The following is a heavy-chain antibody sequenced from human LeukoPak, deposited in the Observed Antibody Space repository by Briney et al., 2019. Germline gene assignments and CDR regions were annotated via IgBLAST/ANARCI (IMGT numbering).Heavy chain of an antibody. J-gene: IGHJ4*02. Sequence: GGSLRLSCGVSGFTFRTYWMHWVRQAAPKGRVWVSRINSDGTATHYAASVQGRFIIFRDNAQNTLHLQMNILRVEDTAVYYCGRINEADSDWGEGALVTVSS. CDR1: GFTFRTYW. CDR2: INSDGTAT. V-gene: IGHV3-74*01. D-gene: IGHD1-1*01. CDR3: GRINEADSD.